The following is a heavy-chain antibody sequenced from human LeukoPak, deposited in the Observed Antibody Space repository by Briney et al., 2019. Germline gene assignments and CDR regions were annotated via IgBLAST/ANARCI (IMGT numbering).Heavy chain of an antibody. CDR3: ARDTAPSY. CDR1: GFTLSSYW. CDR2: IDSDGRST. D-gene: IGHD5-18*01. J-gene: IGHJ4*02. Sequence: PGGSLRLSCAASGFTLSSYWMHWVRQAPGKGLVWVSGIDSDGRSTSYADSVKGRFTISRDPAKNTLFLQMNSLRAEDTAVYYCARDTAPSYGGQGTRVSVSS. V-gene: IGHV3-74*01.